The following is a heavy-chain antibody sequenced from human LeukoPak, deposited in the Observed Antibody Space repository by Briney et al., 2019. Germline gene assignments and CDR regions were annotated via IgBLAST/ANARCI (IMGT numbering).Heavy chain of an antibody. CDR1: GFTFSNFW. CDR2: IKKDGSEK. CDR3: ARHLSGVTGYTYGRGIDY. D-gene: IGHD5-18*01. Sequence: GSLRLSCEGSGFTFSNFWMSWVRQAPGKGLEWVANIKKDGSEKYYVDSVKGRFTISRDNAKTSVYLQMNSLRAEDTAVYYCARHLSGVTGYTYGRGIDYWGQGTLVTVSS. V-gene: IGHV3-7*01. J-gene: IGHJ4*02.